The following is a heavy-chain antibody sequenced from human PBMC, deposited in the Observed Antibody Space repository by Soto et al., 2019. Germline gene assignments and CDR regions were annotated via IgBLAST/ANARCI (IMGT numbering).Heavy chain of an antibody. D-gene: IGHD3-3*01. J-gene: IGHJ4*02. Sequence: WGSLRRSCAASGFTFRSYAIHWGRYAPGMGLAWVAVISFHGQEKYSADSVKGRFSISRDNSKDTLSMQMNSLRIDDTALYFCAREDWSAYHQECWRQGALVTFSS. CDR1: GFTFRSYA. CDR3: AREDWSAYHQEC. V-gene: IGHV3-30*03. CDR2: ISFHGQEK.